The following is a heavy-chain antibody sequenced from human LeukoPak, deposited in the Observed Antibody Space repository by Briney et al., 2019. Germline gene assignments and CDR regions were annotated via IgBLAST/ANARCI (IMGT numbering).Heavy chain of an antibody. D-gene: IGHD3-10*01. CDR3: AKAPNYYGSGSYHSYYYYGMDV. CDR1: GFTFSSYA. J-gene: IGHJ6*04. V-gene: IGHV3-23*01. CDR2: ISGSGGST. Sequence: GGSLRLSCVASGFTFSSYAMSWVRQAPEKGLEWVSAISGSGGSTYYADSVKGRFTISRDNSKNTLYLQMNSLRAEDTAVYYCAKAPNYYGSGSYHSYYYYGMDVWGKGTTVTVSS.